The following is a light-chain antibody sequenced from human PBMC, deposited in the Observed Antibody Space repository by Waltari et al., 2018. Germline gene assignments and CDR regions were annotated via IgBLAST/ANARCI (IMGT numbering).Light chain of an antibody. CDR3: SSFTSTHTYV. CDR2: DVN. Sequence: QTALTQPASVSGSPGQSMTTPCTGTSSDVGGYNYVPWYQKHPGKAPKLIIYDVNNWPSGVSNRFSGSKSGNTASLTISGLQAEDEADYFCSSFTSTHTYVFGSGTKVNVL. V-gene: IGLV2-14*03. CDR1: SSDVGGYNY. J-gene: IGLJ1*01.